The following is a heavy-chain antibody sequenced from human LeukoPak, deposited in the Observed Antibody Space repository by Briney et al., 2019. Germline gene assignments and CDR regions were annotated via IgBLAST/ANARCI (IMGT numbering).Heavy chain of an antibody. D-gene: IGHD5-12*01. V-gene: IGHV4-59*01. CDR3: ARDGGYSGYDVYYYYGMDV. CDR1: GGSISSYY. J-gene: IGHJ6*02. CDR2: IYYSGST. Sequence: SETLSLTCTVSGGSISSYYWSWIRQPPGQGLEWIGYIYYSGSTKYNPSLKSRVTISVDTSKNQFSLKLSSVTAADTAVYYCARDGGYSGYDVYYYYGMDVWGQGTTVTVSS.